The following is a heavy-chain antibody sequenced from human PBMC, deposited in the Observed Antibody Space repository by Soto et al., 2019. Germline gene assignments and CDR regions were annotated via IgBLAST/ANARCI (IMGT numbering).Heavy chain of an antibody. CDR1: GFTLSGYA. Sequence: EVQLAESGGGLAQPGGSLRLSCAASGFTLSGYAMDWVRQAPGKGLEYVSGIRSNGVGTYYANSVQGRFTISRDNSKNTVYLQMGSLRPEDMAVYYCARRARPDFYYMDVWGQGTTVTVS. CDR2: IRSNGVGT. V-gene: IGHV3-64*01. J-gene: IGHJ6*03. D-gene: IGHD6-6*01. CDR3: ARRARPDFYYMDV.